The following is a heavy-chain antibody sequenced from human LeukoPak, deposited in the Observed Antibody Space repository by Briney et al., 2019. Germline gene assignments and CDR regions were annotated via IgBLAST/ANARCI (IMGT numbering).Heavy chain of an antibody. V-gene: IGHV3-23*01. CDR1: GFTFRSYA. CDR2: ISGSGGST. D-gene: IGHD6-13*01. J-gene: IGHJ6*03. CDR3: ARDLRDSSSWYWYYYYMDV. Sequence: PGGSLRLSCAVSGFTFRSYAMSWVRQAPGKGLEWVSVISGSGGSTYYADSVKGRFTISRDNTKNTLYLQMNSLRAEDTAVYYCARDLRDSSSWYWYYYYMDVWGKGTTVTVSS.